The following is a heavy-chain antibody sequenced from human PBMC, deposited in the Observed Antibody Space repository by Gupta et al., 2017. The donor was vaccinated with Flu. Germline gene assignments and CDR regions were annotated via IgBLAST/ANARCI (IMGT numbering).Heavy chain of an antibody. V-gene: IGHV4-38-2*01. Sequence: QVQLQESGPGLVKPSETLSLTCAVSGYSISSGYYWGWIRQPPGKGLEWIGSIYHSGSTYYNPSLKSRVTISVDTSKNQFSLKLSSVTAADTAVYYCARAEGYCTNGVCYTAPPFDYWGQGTLVTVSS. CDR2: IYHSGST. CDR3: ARAEGYCTNGVCYTAPPFDY. J-gene: IGHJ4*02. D-gene: IGHD2-8*01. CDR1: GYSISSGYY.